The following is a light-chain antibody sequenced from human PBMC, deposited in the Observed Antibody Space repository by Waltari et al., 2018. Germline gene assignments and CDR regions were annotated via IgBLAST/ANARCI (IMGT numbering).Light chain of an antibody. Sequence: DIVVTQSPDSLAVSLGERATINCKSSQSLLHTNNKNHLAWYQLRPGQPPKLLIYWASTRESGVPGRFSGSGSGTDFTLTISGLQAEDVAVYYCQQYYSTPNTFGQGTKLEIK. CDR1: QSLLHTNNKNH. J-gene: IGKJ2*01. CDR3: QQYYSTPNT. V-gene: IGKV4-1*01. CDR2: WAS.